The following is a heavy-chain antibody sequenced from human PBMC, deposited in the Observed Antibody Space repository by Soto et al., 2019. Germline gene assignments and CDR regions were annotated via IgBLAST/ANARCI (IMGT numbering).Heavy chain of an antibody. CDR2: ISGSGGST. D-gene: IGHD7-27*01. CDR3: ARSGAFDI. J-gene: IGHJ3*02. V-gene: IGHV3-23*01. Sequence: LSLTCAASGFTFSSYAMSWVRQAPGKGLEWVSAISGSGGSTYYADSVKGRFTISRDNSKNTLYLQMNSLRAEDTAVYYCARSGAFDIWGQGTMVTVSS. CDR1: GFTFSSYA.